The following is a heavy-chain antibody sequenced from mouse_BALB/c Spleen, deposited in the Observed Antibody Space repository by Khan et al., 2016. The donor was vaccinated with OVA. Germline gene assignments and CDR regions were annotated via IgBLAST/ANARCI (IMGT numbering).Heavy chain of an antibody. CDR2: IRSGGNT. CDR3: ARNSYMYDFTY. V-gene: IGHV2-2*01. CDR1: GFSLTTYG. J-gene: IGHJ3*01. Sequence: QVQLKESGPGLVQPSQSLSITCRVSGFSLTTYGVHWVRQSPGKGLKWLGVIRSGGNTDYNAAFISRLSITKDNSKSQVFFKMDSLQADDTGVYYCARNSYMYDFTYWGQGTLVTVSA. D-gene: IGHD2-14*01.